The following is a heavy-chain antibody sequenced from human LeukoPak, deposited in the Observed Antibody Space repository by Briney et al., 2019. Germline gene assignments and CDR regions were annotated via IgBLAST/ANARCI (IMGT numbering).Heavy chain of an antibody. CDR3: ARVGPTFDY. Sequence: GGSLRLSCAASGFTFSSYWMSWFRQAPGKGLEWVANIKQDGSEKYYVDSVKGRFTISRDNAKNSLYLQMNSLTAEDTAVYNCARVGPTFDYWGQGTLVTVLS. CDR1: GFTFSSYW. CDR2: IKQDGSEK. D-gene: IGHD1-26*01. J-gene: IGHJ4*02. V-gene: IGHV3-7*01.